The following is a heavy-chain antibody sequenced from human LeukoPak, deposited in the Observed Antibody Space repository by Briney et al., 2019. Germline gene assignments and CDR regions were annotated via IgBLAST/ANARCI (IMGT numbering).Heavy chain of an antibody. Sequence: GASVKVSCKASGYTFTTYGVNWVRQAPGQGLEWMGWINTDTGNPTYAQGFTGRFVFSLDTSVNTAYLQISSLKAEDTAVYYCAREVGHCGSTSCYARLFDPWGQGTRVTVSS. J-gene: IGHJ5*02. D-gene: IGHD2-2*01. CDR1: GYTFTTYG. CDR2: INTDTGNP. CDR3: AREVGHCGSTSCYARLFDP. V-gene: IGHV7-4-1*02.